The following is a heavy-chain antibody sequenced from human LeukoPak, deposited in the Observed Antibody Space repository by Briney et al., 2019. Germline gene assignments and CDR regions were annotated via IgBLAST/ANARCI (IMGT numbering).Heavy chain of an antibody. CDR2: INAGNGNT. Sequence: ASVRVSCKASGYTFTSYAMHWVRQALGQRLEWMGWINAGNGNTKYSQKFQGRVTITRDTSASTAYMELSSLRSEDTAVYYCASPRGQHGLGFDYWGQGTLVTVSS. CDR1: GYTFTSYA. D-gene: IGHD3-10*01. CDR3: ASPRGQHGLGFDY. J-gene: IGHJ4*02. V-gene: IGHV1-3*01.